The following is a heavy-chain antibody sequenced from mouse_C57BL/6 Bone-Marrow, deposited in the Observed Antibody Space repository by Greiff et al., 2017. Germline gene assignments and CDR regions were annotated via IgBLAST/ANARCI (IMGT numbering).Heavy chain of an antibody. CDR2: ILPGSGST. CDR1: GYTFTGYW. J-gene: IGHJ4*01. D-gene: IGHD2-1*01. Sequence: VQLQQSGAELMKPGASVKLSCKATGYTFTGYWIEWVKQRPGHGLEWIGEILPGSGSTNYNEKFKGKATFTADTSSNTAYMQLSSLTTEDSAIYYWARNKGSTMRFYYAMDYWGQGTSVTVSS. V-gene: IGHV1-9*01. CDR3: ARNKGSTMRFYYAMDY.